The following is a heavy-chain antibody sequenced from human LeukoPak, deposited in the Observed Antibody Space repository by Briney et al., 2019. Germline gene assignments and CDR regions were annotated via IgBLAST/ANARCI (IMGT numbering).Heavy chain of an antibody. CDR2: ISSSSSTI. D-gene: IGHD3-3*01. V-gene: IGHV3-48*02. J-gene: IGHJ4*02. CDR1: GFTFSSYS. CDR3: ARDHSYYDFWSGYYGDY. Sequence: GGSLRLSCAASGFTFSSYSMNWVRQAPGKGLEWVSYISSSSSTIYYADSVKGRFTISRDNAKNSLYLQMNSLRDEDTAVYYCARDHSYYDFWSGYYGDYWGQGTLVTVSS.